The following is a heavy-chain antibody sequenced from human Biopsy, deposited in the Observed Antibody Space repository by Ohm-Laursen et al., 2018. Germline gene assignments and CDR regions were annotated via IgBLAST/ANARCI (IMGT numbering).Heavy chain of an antibody. Sequence: GTLSLTCSVYVGSFSGYYWTWIRQPPGKGLEWIGEINHSGSTNYNPSLKSRVSISVDTSKNQFSLKLTSVTAADTAVYYCARAGTAINGNSLGFDPWGQGTLVTVSS. D-gene: IGHD1-20*01. CDR3: ARAGTAINGNSLGFDP. J-gene: IGHJ5*02. V-gene: IGHV4-34*01. CDR1: VGSFSGYY. CDR2: INHSGST.